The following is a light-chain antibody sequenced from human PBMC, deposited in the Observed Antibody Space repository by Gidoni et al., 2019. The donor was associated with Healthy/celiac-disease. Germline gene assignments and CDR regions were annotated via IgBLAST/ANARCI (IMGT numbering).Light chain of an antibody. J-gene: IGKJ5*01. V-gene: IGKV1-9*01. CDR2: AAS. CDR1: HGISNC. Sequence: DIQLTLAPSFLSASVGDRVTITRSARHGISNCISWYQQKPGKAPTLLIHAASTLQRGVPSRFSVSGSGTESTLTLSSMHPEAFATYFCQQLNRYPPGGAFGQGTRLEIK. CDR3: QQLNRYPPGGA.